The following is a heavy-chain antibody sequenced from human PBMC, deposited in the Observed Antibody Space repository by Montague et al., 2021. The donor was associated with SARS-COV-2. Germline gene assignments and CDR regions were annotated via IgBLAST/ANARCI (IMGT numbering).Heavy chain of an antibody. V-gene: IGHV4-59*01. D-gene: IGHD3-10*01. Sequence: SETLSLTCTVSGGSFSSYYWSWIRQPPGKGLEWIGYIYYSGSTNYNPSLKSRVTISVDTSKNQFSLRLSSVTAADTAVYYCAREVSGGKYSGWFDPWGQGTLVTVSS. CDR1: GGSFSSYY. CDR2: IYYSGST. J-gene: IGHJ5*02. CDR3: AREVSGGKYSGWFDP.